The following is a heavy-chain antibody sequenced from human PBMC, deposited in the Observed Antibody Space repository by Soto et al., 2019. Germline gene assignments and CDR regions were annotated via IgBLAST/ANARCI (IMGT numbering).Heavy chain of an antibody. V-gene: IGHV3-23*01. CDR3: AKDICSSTSCYQGGGDY. CDR2: ISGSGGST. J-gene: IGHJ4*02. Sequence: EVQLLESGGGLVQPGGSLRLSCAASGFTFSSYAMSWVRQAPGKGLEWVSAISGSGGSTYYADSVKGRFTISRDNSKNTLYLQMNSLRAEDTAVYYCAKDICSSTSCYQGGGDYWGQGTLVTVSS. D-gene: IGHD2-2*01. CDR1: GFTFSSYA.